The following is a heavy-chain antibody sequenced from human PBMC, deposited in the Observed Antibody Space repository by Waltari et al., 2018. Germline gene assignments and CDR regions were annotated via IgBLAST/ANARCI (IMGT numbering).Heavy chain of an antibody. V-gene: IGHV1-8*01. CDR3: ARNVAGVRYAIYYYYYGMDV. J-gene: IGHJ6*02. D-gene: IGHD3-10*01. Sequence: QVQLVQSGAEVKKPGASVKVSCKASGYTFTSYDINWVRQATGQGLEWMRWMNPNRGTTGYAQTFQGRVTMTRNTSISTAYMELSSLRSEDTAVYYCARNVAGVRYAIYYYYYGMDVWGQGTTVTVSS. CDR1: GYTFTSYD. CDR2: MNPNRGTT.